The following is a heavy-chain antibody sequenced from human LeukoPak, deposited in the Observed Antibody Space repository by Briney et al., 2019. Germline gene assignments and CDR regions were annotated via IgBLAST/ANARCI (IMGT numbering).Heavy chain of an antibody. CDR3: ASRPGVATTPPSYYYYGMDV. D-gene: IGHD5-12*01. CDR2: IIPIFGTA. Sequence: GASVKVSCTASGGTFSSYAISWVRQAPGQGLEWMGGIIPIFGTANYAQKFQGRVTITADESTSTAYMELSSLRSEDTAVYYCASRPGVATTPPSYYYYGMDVWGQGTTVTVSS. V-gene: IGHV1-69*13. J-gene: IGHJ6*02. CDR1: GGTFSSYA.